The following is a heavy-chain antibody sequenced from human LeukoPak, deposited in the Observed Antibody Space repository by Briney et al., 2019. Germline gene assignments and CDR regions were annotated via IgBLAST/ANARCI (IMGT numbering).Heavy chain of an antibody. CDR2: INRNGDST. Sequence: GGSLRLSCEASGFTFDDYGMSWVRQLPGKGLEWVSGINRNGDSTDYAGSVEGRFTISRDNAKNSHFLQMNSLRVEDTALYYCARGFRNGPFDCWGQETLVTVSS. J-gene: IGHJ4*02. CDR3: ARGFRNGPFDC. D-gene: IGHD2-8*01. CDR1: GFTFDDYG. V-gene: IGHV3-20*04.